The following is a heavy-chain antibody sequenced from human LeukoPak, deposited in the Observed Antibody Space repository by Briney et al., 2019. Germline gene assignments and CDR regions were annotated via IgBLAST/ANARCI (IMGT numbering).Heavy chain of an antibody. CDR1: GFTFSSYA. CDR2: ISGSGGST. J-gene: IGHJ4*02. D-gene: IGHD1-26*01. Sequence: GGSLRLSCAASGFTFSSYAMSWVRQAPGKGLEWVSAISGSGGSTYYADSVKGRFTISRDNSKNTLYLQMNSLRAEDTAVYYCAKRGAEVGTTVAPGDYWGQGTLLTVSS. V-gene: IGHV3-23*01. CDR3: AKRGAEVGTTVAPGDY.